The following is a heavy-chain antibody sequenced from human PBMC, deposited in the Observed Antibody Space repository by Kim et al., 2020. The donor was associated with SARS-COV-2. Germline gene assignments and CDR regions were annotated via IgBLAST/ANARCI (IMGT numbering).Heavy chain of an antibody. CDR1: GFTFSSYA. CDR3: AYQNRGSYPRGDPATYYFDY. Sequence: GGSLRLSCAASGFTFSSYAMSWVRQAPGKGLEWVSAISGSGGSTYYADSVKGRFTISRDNSKNTLYLQMNSLRAEDTAVYYCAYQNRGSYPRGDPATYYFDYWGQGTLVTVSS. V-gene: IGHV3-23*01. J-gene: IGHJ4*02. D-gene: IGHD1-26*01. CDR2: ISGSGGST.